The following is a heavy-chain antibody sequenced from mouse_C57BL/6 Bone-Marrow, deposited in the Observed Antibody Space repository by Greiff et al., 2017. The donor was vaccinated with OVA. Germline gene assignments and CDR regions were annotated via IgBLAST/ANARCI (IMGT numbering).Heavy chain of an antibody. J-gene: IGHJ4*01. CDR2: IYPRDGST. D-gene: IGHD1-1*01. CDR1: GYTFTSYD. V-gene: IGHV1-85*01. Sequence: VQVVESGPELVKPGASVKLSCKASGYTFTSYDINWVKQRPGQGLEWIGWIYPRDGSTKYNEKFKGKATLTVDTSSSTAYMELHSLTSEDSAVYFCARRGYYYGSSYFYYAMDYWGQGTSVTVSS. CDR3: ARRGYYYGSSYFYYAMDY.